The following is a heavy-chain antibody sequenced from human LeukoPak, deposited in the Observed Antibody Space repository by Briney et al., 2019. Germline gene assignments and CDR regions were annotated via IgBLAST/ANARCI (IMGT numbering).Heavy chain of an antibody. CDR3: AKDILDGGLAVAGPFDY. D-gene: IGHD6-19*01. V-gene: IGHV3-9*01. CDR1: GFTFDDYA. CDR2: ISWNSGSI. Sequence: PGRSLRLSCAASGFTFDDYAMHWVRQAPGKGLEWVSGISWNSGSIGYADSVKGRFTISRDNAKNSLYLQMNSLRAEDTALYYCAKDILDGGLAVAGPFDYWGQGTLVTVSS. J-gene: IGHJ4*02.